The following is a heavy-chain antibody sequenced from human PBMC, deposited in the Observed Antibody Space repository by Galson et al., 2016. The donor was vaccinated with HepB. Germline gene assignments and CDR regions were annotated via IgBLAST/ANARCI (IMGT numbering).Heavy chain of an antibody. CDR1: GYTFSFYY. D-gene: IGHD5-12*01. CDR3: ARGADSGYDLGDY. J-gene: IGHJ4*02. CDR2: INPTGGNFT. Sequence: SVKVSCKASGYTFSFYYMHWVRQAPGQGLEWMGIINPTGGNFTSYAQKFQGRVTMTRDTSTSTVCMELSSLRPEDTAVYYCARGADSGYDLGDYWGQGTLVTVSS. V-gene: IGHV1-46*01.